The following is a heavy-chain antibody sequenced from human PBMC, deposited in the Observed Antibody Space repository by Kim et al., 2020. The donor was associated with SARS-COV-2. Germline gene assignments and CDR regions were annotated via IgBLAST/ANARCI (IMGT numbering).Heavy chain of an antibody. V-gene: IGHV4-39*01. J-gene: IGHJ4*02. CDR1: GGSISSSTYY. CDR3: ARVGYRNGYSTYVDY. D-gene: IGHD5-18*01. Sequence: SETLSLTCTVSGGSISSSTYYWGWIHQPPGKGLEWIATIYYSGRTFYTPSLKSRVTISVDTSKDQFSLKLSSVTAADTAVYYCARVGYRNGYSTYVDYWGQGTLVSVSS. CDR2: IYYSGRT.